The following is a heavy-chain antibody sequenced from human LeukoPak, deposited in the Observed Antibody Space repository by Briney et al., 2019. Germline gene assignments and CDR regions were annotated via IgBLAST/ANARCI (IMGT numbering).Heavy chain of an antibody. J-gene: IGHJ4*02. D-gene: IGHD3-3*01. CDR2: IYYSGTT. Sequence: SETPSLTCAAYGGSFSGYYWSWIRQPPGKGLEWIGSIYYSGTTYYNPSLKSRVTISVDTSKSQFSLRLTSVTAADTAVYYCARHVRFLEWLSSYYFDYWGQGTLVTVSS. CDR1: GGSFSGYY. V-gene: IGHV4-34*01. CDR3: ARHVRFLEWLSSYYFDY.